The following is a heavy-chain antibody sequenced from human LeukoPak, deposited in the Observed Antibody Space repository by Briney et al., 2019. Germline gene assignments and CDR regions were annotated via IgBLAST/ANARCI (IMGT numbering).Heavy chain of an antibody. Sequence: ASVKVSCKASGYTFTGYYMHWVRQAPGQGLEWMGWINPKSGGTNYAQKFQGRVTMTRDTSISTAYMELSRLRSDNTAVYYCARLSSGWSEPQHWGQGTLVTVSS. CDR2: INPKSGGT. V-gene: IGHV1-2*02. D-gene: IGHD6-19*01. CDR1: GYTFTGYY. J-gene: IGHJ1*01. CDR3: ARLSSGWSEPQH.